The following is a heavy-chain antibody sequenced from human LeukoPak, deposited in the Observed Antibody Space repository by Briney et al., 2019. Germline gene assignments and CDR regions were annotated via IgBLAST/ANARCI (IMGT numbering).Heavy chain of an antibody. CDR1: GGSFSGCY. Sequence: SETLSLTCAVYGGSFSGCYWSWIRQPPGKGLEWIGEINHSGSTNYNPSLKSRVTISVDTSKNQFSLKLSSVTAADTAVYYCARETAAGFYYGMDVWGKGTTVTVSS. V-gene: IGHV4-34*01. CDR2: INHSGST. J-gene: IGHJ6*04. CDR3: ARETAAGFYYGMDV. D-gene: IGHD6-13*01.